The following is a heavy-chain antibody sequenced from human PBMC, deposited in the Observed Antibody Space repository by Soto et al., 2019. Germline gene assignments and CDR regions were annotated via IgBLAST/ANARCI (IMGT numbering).Heavy chain of an antibody. CDR2: ISAYNGYT. Sequence: QVQLVQSGAEVKKPGASVKVSCKASGYTFTSYGISWVRQAPGQGLEWMGWISAYNGYTNYAQKLQGRVTMTTDTSTSTADMELGSLRSDDTAVYYCARDFDSSGYYYRGNDYWGQGTLVTVSS. J-gene: IGHJ4*02. V-gene: IGHV1-18*01. CDR1: GYTFTSYG. D-gene: IGHD3-22*01. CDR3: ARDFDSSGYYYRGNDY.